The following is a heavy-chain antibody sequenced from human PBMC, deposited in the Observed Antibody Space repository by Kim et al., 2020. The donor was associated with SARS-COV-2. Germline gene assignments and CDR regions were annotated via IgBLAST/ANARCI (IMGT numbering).Heavy chain of an antibody. CDR2: IYYSGST. Sequence: SETLSLTCTVSGGSISSSSYNWGWIRQPPGKGLEWIGSIYYSGSTYYNSSLKSRVTISVDTSKNQFSLKLSSVTAADTAVYYCASGTYYYDSSGYGDIDPWGQGTLVTVSS. CDR1: GGSISSSSYN. CDR3: ASGTYYYDSSGYGDIDP. J-gene: IGHJ5*02. V-gene: IGHV4-39*01. D-gene: IGHD3-22*01.